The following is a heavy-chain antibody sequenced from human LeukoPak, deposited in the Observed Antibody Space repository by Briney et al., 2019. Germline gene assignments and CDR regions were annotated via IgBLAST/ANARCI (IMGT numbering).Heavy chain of an antibody. CDR3: TRRLDE. Sequence: GGSLRLSCATSGFSFNNDWMDWVRQAPGKGVEWVANINQDGSEKNCLDSVKGRFTISRDNAQNSLYLQMNGLRVEDTAVYYCTRRLDEWGQGTLVTVSS. CDR1: GFSFNNDW. J-gene: IGHJ4*02. D-gene: IGHD3-16*01. V-gene: IGHV3-7*01. CDR2: INQDGSEK.